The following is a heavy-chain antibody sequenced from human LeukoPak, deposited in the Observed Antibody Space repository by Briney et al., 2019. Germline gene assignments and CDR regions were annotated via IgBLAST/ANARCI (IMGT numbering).Heavy chain of an antibody. V-gene: IGHV1-69*13. D-gene: IGHD5-12*01. CDR2: IIPIFGTA. CDR3: ASNPLYSGYDYVDY. Sequence: SVKVSCKASGGTFSSYAISWVRQAPGQGLEWMGGIIPIFGTANYAQKFQGRVTITADESTSTAYMELSSLRSEDTAVYYCASNPLYSGYDYVDYWGQGTLVTVSS. CDR1: GGTFSSYA. J-gene: IGHJ4*02.